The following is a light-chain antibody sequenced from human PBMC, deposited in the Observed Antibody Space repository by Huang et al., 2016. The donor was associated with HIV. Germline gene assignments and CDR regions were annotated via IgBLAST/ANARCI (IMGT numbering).Light chain of an antibody. CDR3: QQHIDWPIT. J-gene: IGKJ5*01. CDR2: GAS. Sequence: EIVMTQSPGTLSVSVGEGATLSCRASQSVSTNLAWYQRKPGQAPRLLMYGASTRATGIPARFSGSGSGTDFTLTISSLQSEDFAVYYCQQHIDWPITFGQGTRLEIK. V-gene: IGKV3-15*01. CDR1: QSVSTN.